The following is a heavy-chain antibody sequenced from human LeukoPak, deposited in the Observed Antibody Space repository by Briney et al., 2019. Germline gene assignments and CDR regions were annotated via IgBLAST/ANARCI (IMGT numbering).Heavy chain of an antibody. J-gene: IGHJ6*03. V-gene: IGHV1-8*01. D-gene: IGHD3-9*01. CDR1: GYTFTSYD. CDR3: SRCLTKYDILTGYYYYYYMDV. CDR2: MNPKSGNT. Sequence: ASVKVSCKASGYTFTSYDINWVRQATGQGLEWMGWMNPKSGNTGYAQKFQGRVTMTRNNSISTAYMELSSLRSEDTAVYYCSRCLTKYDILTGYYYYYYMDVWGKETTVTISS.